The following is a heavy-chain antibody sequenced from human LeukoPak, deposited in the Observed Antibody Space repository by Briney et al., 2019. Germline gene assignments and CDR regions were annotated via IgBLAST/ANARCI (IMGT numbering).Heavy chain of an antibody. CDR2: IYHSGST. D-gene: IGHD1-26*01. V-gene: IGHV4-34*01. CDR1: GASFSGYY. CDR3: ARRANSGSTKGAF. J-gene: IGHJ3*01. Sequence: KPSETLSLTCAVYGASFSGYYWSWIRQPPGKGLEWIGSIYHSGSTYYNPSLKSRVTISVDTSKNQFSLKLNSVTAADTAVYYCARRANSGSTKGAFWGQGTMVTVSS.